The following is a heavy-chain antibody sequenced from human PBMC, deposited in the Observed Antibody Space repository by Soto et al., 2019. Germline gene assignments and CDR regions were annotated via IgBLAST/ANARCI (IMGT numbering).Heavy chain of an antibody. Sequence: EVQLLESGGGLVQPGGSLSFSCAASGFTFSSYAMSWVRQAPGKGMEWVSAISGSGGSTSYADSVKGRFTISRDNSKNTLYLQMNSLRAEDTAVYYCAKDKDNWNDFAFDIWGQGTMVTVSS. CDR1: GFTFSSYA. V-gene: IGHV3-23*01. D-gene: IGHD1-1*01. CDR3: AKDKDNWNDFAFDI. CDR2: ISGSGGST. J-gene: IGHJ3*02.